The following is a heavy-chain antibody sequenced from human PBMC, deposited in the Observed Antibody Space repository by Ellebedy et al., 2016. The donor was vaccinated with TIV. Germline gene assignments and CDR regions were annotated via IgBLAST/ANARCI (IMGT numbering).Heavy chain of an antibody. V-gene: IGHV3-48*02. CDR2: ISSSSSTL. CDR1: AFTFSSYS. D-gene: IGHD1-26*01. J-gene: IGHJ4*02. Sequence: PGGSLRLSCAASAFTFSSYSMNWVRQAPGKGLEWISYISSSSSTLYYADSVKGRFTISRDNAKNSLYLQMNSLRDEDTAVYYCARGWELQGGFDYWGQGTLVTVSS. CDR3: ARGWELQGGFDY.